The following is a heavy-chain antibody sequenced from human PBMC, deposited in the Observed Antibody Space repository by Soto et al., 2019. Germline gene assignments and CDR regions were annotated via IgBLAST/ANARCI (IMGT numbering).Heavy chain of an antibody. Sequence: GGSLRLSCAASGFTFSDYYMSWIRQAPGKGLEWVSYISSSGSTIYYAESVKGRFTISRDNAKNTLYLQMNSLRAEDTAVYYCARGLSSSWYDDWFDPWGQGTLVTVSS. V-gene: IGHV3-11*04. CDR1: GFTFSDYY. J-gene: IGHJ5*02. CDR3: ARGLSSSWYDDWFDP. D-gene: IGHD6-13*01. CDR2: ISSSGSTI.